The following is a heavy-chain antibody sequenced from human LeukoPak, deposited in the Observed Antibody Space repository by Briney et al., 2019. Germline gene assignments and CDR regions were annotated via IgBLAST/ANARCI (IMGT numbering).Heavy chain of an antibody. Sequence: HSGGSLRLSCAASGFTFSNFWMSWVRQAPGKGLEWVANIKQDGSEKHYVDSVTGRFTISRDNVKNSLYLQMNSLRAEDTAVYYCARGPPNWNDVGAFGMDVWGQGTTVTVSS. D-gene: IGHD1-1*01. CDR3: ARGPPNWNDVGAFGMDV. CDR1: GFTFSNFW. CDR2: IKQDGSEK. V-gene: IGHV3-7*01. J-gene: IGHJ6*02.